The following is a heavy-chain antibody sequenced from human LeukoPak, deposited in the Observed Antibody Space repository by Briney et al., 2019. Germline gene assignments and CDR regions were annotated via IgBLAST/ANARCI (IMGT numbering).Heavy chain of an antibody. D-gene: IGHD5-18*01. CDR3: ARGGGEDTGMIHDY. CDR2: LNPSGGGT. CDR1: GYTFTIYY. V-gene: IGHV1-46*01. J-gene: IGHJ4*02. Sequence: GASVKVSCKASGYTFTIYYMHWVRQAPGQGLEWMGILNPSGGGTSYAQKFQGRGTMTMDRSTSKVYMEVRSLRCEDTAVYYCARGGGEDTGMIHDYWGQGTLVTVSS.